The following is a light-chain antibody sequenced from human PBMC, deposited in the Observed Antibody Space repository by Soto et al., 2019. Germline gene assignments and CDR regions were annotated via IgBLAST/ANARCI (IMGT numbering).Light chain of an antibody. CDR3: SSYTTSSTRV. Sequence: QSVLTQPASVSGSPGQSITISCTGTSSDVGRYNFVSWYQQHTGKAPKLIIYDVTNRPSGVSNRFSGSKSDNTASLTISGLQAEDEADYYCSSYTTSSTRVFGGGTKRTVL. V-gene: IGLV2-14*03. CDR1: SSDVGRYNF. J-gene: IGLJ3*02. CDR2: DVT.